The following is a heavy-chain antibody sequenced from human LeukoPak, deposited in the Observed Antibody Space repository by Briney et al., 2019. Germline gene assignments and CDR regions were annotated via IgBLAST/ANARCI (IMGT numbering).Heavy chain of an antibody. Sequence: PSETLSLTCTVSGGSISSSSYYWGWIRQPPGKGLEWIGSIYYSGSTTYNPSLRSRVTISVDTSRNQFSLKLSSVTAADTAVYYCARSRSGYSYDHAAFEIWGQGTMVTVSS. CDR1: GGSISSSSYY. D-gene: IGHD5-18*01. V-gene: IGHV4-39*07. CDR2: IYYSGST. J-gene: IGHJ3*02. CDR3: ARSRSGYSYDHAAFEI.